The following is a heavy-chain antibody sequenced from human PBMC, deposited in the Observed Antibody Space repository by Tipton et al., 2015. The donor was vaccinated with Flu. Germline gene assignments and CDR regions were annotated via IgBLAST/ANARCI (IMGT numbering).Heavy chain of an antibody. J-gene: IGHJ4*02. Sequence: TLSLTCTVSSGSIRSTNYFCAWIRQPPGKRLELIGSIYPSGTTYYNPSLKSRVTLSVDTSKSQFSLMLRSVTAADTAVYYCASQTPYGDYADYWGQGTLVTVSS. CDR3: ASQTPYGDYADY. CDR1: SGSIRSTNYF. V-gene: IGHV4-39*01. D-gene: IGHD4-17*01. CDR2: IYPSGTT.